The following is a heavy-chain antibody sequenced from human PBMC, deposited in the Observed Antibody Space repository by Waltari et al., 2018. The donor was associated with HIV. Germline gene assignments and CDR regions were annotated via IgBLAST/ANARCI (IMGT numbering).Heavy chain of an antibody. CDR2: ISWNSGSI. J-gene: IGHJ5*02. Sequence: EVQLVESGGGLVQPGRSMRLSCAASGFTFDEYAMHWVRQPPGKGLEWVSGISWNSGSIDYADSVKGRFTISRDNTKNSLYLQMNSVRAEDTALYYCAKDRGPFIAVAGTWGQGTLVTVSS. CDR1: GFTFDEYA. CDR3: AKDRGPFIAVAGT. V-gene: IGHV3-9*01. D-gene: IGHD6-19*01.